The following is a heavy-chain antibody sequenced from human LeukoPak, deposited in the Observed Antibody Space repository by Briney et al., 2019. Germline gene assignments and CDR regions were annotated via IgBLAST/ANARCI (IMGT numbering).Heavy chain of an antibody. CDR1: GFTFNSYW. D-gene: IGHD2-15*01. V-gene: IGHV3-74*01. CDR3: ARYEQRPGVAASDP. J-gene: IGHJ5*02. Sequence: GGSLRLSCAASGFTFNSYWMVWFRQAPGKGLVWVSCINPDGSWTLHADSVKGRFAISRDYARNTLYLQMNSLGVEDTAMYYCARYEQRPGVAASDPWSQGTLVTVSS. CDR2: INPDGSWT.